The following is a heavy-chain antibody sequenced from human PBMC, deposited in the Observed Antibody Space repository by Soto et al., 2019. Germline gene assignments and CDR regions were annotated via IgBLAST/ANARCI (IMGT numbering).Heavy chain of an antibody. CDR1: GFTFSSYA. CDR2: ISYDGSNK. J-gene: IGHJ4*02. D-gene: IGHD3-22*01. CDR3: ARYRYYYDSSGYYHFDY. Sequence: QVQLVESGGGVVQPGRSLRLSCAASGFTFSSYAMHWVRQAPGKGLEWVAVISYDGSNKYYADSVKGRFTISRDNSKNTLYLQMNSLRAEDTAVYYCARYRYYYDSSGYYHFDYWGQGTLVTVSS. V-gene: IGHV3-30-3*01.